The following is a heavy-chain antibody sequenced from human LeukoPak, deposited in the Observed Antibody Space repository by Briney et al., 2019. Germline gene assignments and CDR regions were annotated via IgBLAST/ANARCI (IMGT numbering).Heavy chain of an antibody. V-gene: IGHV4-4*07. CDR1: GGSISSYY. Sequence: SETLSLTCTVSGGSISSYYWSWIRQPAGKGLEWIGRIYTSGSTNYNPSLKSRVTMSVDTSKNQFSLKLRSVTAADTAVYYCARDIGSQMATISDWFDPWGQGTLVTVSS. CDR2: IYTSGST. J-gene: IGHJ5*02. CDR3: ARDIGSQMATISDWFDP. D-gene: IGHD5-24*01.